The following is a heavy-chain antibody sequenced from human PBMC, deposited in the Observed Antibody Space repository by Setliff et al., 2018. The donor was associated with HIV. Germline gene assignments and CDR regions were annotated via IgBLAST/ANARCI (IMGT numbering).Heavy chain of an antibody. Sequence: SETLSLTCTVSGGSISSGSYYWTWIRQHPGKGLEWIGYIYNTGSTYHSPSLESRVTISIDTSKNQFSLNLSSVTAADTAVYYCAREIPYSYGGRGHPLWGQGTLVTVSS. J-gene: IGHJ4*02. CDR3: AREIPYSYGGRGHPL. CDR1: GGSISSGSYY. D-gene: IGHD3-22*01. V-gene: IGHV4-31*03. CDR2: IYNTGST.